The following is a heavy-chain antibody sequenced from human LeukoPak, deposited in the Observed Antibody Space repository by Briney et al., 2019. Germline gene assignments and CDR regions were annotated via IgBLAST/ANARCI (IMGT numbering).Heavy chain of an antibody. CDR2: ISSSGSTI. CDR3: ARDRFSEVADPFDY. CDR1: GFTFSSAA. D-gene: IGHD6-19*01. Sequence: GGSLRLSCAASGFTFSSAAMNWVRQAPGKGLEWVSYISSSGSTIYYADSVKGRFTISRDNAKNSLYLQMNSLRAEDTAVYYCARDRFSEVADPFDYWGQGTLVTVSS. V-gene: IGHV3-48*03. J-gene: IGHJ4*02.